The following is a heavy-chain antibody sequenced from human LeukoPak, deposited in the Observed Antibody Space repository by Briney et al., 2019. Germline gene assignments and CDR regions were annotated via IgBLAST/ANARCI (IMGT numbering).Heavy chain of an antibody. D-gene: IGHD2-2*02. J-gene: IGHJ3*02. CDR3: TRWCTSTTCYTGGFDI. Sequence: ASVKVSCKASGYTFTSYGISWVRQAPGQGLEWMGWITIYNGNTNYAQKIQGRVTMTTDTSTSTAYMELKSLRSDDTAVYYCTRWCTSTTCYTGGFDIWGQGTMVTVSS. V-gene: IGHV1-18*01. CDR1: GYTFTSYG. CDR2: ITIYNGNT.